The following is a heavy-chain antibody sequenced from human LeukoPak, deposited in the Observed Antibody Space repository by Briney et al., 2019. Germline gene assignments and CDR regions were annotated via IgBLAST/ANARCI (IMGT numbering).Heavy chain of an antibody. J-gene: IGHJ5*02. CDR2: IKQDGSEK. CDR3: ARDQRLGDYVWGSYRYNWFDP. V-gene: IGHV3-7*03. D-gene: IGHD3-16*02. Sequence: GGSLRLSCAASGFTFSSYWMSWVRQAPGKGLEWVANIKQDGSEKYYVDSVKGRFTISRDNAMNSLYLQMNSLRAEDTAVYYCARDQRLGDYVWGSYRYNWFDPWGQGTLVTVSS. CDR1: GFTFSSYW.